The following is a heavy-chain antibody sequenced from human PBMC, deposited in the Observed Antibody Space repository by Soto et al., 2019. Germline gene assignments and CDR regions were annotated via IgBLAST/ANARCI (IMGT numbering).Heavy chain of an antibody. V-gene: IGHV1-46*01. D-gene: IGHD1-26*01. J-gene: IGHJ6*02. Sequence: ASVKVSGKASEYTFTSYYMHWVRQAPGQGLEWMGIINPSGSSTSYAQNFQGRVTMTRDTSTSTVYMELSSLRSEDTADYYCASGRVGATPLYYYAMDVWGQGTTVTVSS. CDR2: INPSGSST. CDR3: ASGRVGATPLYYYAMDV. CDR1: EYTFTSYY.